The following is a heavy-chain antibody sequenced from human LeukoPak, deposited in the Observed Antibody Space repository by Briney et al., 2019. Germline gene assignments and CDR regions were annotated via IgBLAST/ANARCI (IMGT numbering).Heavy chain of an antibody. Sequence: GGSLRLSCAASGLSFSSFAMSWVRQGPARGLEWVSSIGNGETFYADSVKGRFTLYSDSSRNTVYFQLNNRRVEDTAIYYCARASWVSSTDAVRWGQGTLVTVSS. CDR1: GLSFSSFA. CDR2: IGNGET. D-gene: IGHD3-16*01. J-gene: IGHJ4*02. CDR3: ARASWVSSTDAVR. V-gene: IGHV3-23*01.